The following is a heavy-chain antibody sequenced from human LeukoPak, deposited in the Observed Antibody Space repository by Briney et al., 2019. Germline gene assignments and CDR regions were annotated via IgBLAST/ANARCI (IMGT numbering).Heavy chain of an antibody. CDR3: ARVSGTVTLPLDY. V-gene: IGHV3-48*03. CDR1: GFTFSSYE. CDR2: ISSSGSTI. Sequence: GGSLRLSCAASGFTFSSYEMNWVRQAPGKGLGWVSYISSSGSTIYYADSVKGRFTISRDNAKNSLYLQMNSLRAEDTAVYYCARVSGTVTLPLDYWGQGTLVTVSS. D-gene: IGHD4-17*01. J-gene: IGHJ4*02.